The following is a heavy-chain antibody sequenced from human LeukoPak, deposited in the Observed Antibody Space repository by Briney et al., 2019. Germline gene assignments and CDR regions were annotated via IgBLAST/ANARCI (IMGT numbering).Heavy chain of an antibody. D-gene: IGHD1-26*01. CDR2: ISSSGSTI. CDR3: AREGVGATEDY. J-gene: IGHJ4*02. CDR1: GFTFSSYW. Sequence: GGSLRLSCAASGFTFSSYWMSWVRQAPGKGLEWVSYISSSGSTIYYADSVKGRFTISRDNAKNSLYLQMNSLRAEDTAVYYCAREGVGATEDYWGQGTLVTVSS. V-gene: IGHV3-48*04.